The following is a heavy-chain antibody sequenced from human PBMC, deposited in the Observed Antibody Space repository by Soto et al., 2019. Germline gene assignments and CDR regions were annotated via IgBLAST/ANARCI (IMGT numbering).Heavy chain of an antibody. D-gene: IGHD3-10*01. V-gene: IGHV1-2*04. CDR2: INPNSGGT. J-gene: IGHJ6*02. CDR1: GYTFTSYY. Sequence: GASVKVSCKASGYTFTSYYMHWVRQAPGQGLEWMGIINPNSGGTNYAQKFQGWVTMTRDTSISTAYMELSRLRSDDTAVYYCAREFYGSGKLGGYYYGMDVWGQGTTVTVSS. CDR3: AREFYGSGKLGGYYYGMDV.